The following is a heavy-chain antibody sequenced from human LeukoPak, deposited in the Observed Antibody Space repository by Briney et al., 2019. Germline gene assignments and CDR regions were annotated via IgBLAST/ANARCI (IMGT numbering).Heavy chain of an antibody. CDR2: ISSSGRNI. D-gene: IGHD3-22*01. CDR1: GFTFSSYE. Sequence: PGGSLRLSCAASGFTFSSYEMNWVRQAPGKGLEWVSYISSSGRNIYYADSVKGRFTISRDNAKNSLYLQVNSLRAEDTAVYYCAREPHYYDSSGYYHNWFDPWGQGTLVTVSS. CDR3: AREPHYYDSSGYYHNWFDP. V-gene: IGHV3-48*03. J-gene: IGHJ5*02.